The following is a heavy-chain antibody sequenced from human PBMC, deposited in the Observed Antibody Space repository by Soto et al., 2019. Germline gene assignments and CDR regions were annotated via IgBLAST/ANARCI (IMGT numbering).Heavy chain of an antibody. CDR2: INSDGSST. V-gene: IGHV3-74*01. CDR1: GFTFSTYW. J-gene: IGHJ6*02. Sequence: PGGSLRLSCAASGFTFSTYWMHWVRQAPGKGLVWVSRINSDGSSTSYADSVKGRFTISRDNAKNTLYLQMNSLRAEDTAVYYWAKGINTYYGVDVWGQGTTVTVSS. CDR3: AKGINTYYGVDV. D-gene: IGHD1-20*01.